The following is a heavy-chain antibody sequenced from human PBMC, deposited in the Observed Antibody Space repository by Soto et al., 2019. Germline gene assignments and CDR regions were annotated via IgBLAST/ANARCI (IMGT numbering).Heavy chain of an antibody. CDR1: GYAFTNYG. D-gene: IGHD1-1*01. V-gene: IGHV1-18*04. J-gene: IGHJ5*02. Sequence: QVQLVQSGDEVKKPGASVKVSCKASGYAFTNYGISWVRQAPGQGLHWMGWISRHNGNTLYAHNLRGRVTMTIDTSTSTAYMELRSLRFDDTAMYYCVRDWQLSPWGQGTLVTVSS. CDR3: VRDWQLSP. CDR2: ISRHNGNT.